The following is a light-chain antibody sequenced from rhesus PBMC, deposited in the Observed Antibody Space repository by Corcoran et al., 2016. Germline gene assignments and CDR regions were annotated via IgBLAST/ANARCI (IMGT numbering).Light chain of an antibody. CDR1: QSISSW. CDR2: KAS. V-gene: IGKV1-22*01. J-gene: IGKJ4*01. CDR3: QQYSSSPLT. Sequence: DIQMTQSPSSLSASLGDTVTITCRASQSISSWLAWYQQKPGKAPNLLIYKASSLQSGVPSRFSGSGSGTDFTLTISSLQSEDFATYYCQQYSSSPLTFGGGTKVEF.